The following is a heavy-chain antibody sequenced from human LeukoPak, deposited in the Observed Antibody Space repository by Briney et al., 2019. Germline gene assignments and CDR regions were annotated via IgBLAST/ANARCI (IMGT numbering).Heavy chain of an antibody. CDR2: SANKANSYTT. V-gene: IGHV3-72*01. CDR1: GFTFSNAW. D-gene: IGHD5-12*01. Sequence: GGSLRLSCAVSGFTFSNAWVSWVRQAPGKGLEWVGRSANKANSYTTAYAASVQGRFTISRDDSQKSLYLEMNSLKTEDTAMYYCARGISTGLRSPGFWGQGTLVTVSP. CDR3: ARGISTGLRSPGF. J-gene: IGHJ4*02.